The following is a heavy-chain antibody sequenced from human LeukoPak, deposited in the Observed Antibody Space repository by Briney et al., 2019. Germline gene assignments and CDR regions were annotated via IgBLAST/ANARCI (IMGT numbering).Heavy chain of an antibody. Sequence: KSGRSLRLSCAASGFTFSSYAMHWVRQAPGKGLEWVSSISSSSSYIYYADSVKGRFTISRDNAKNSLYLQMNSLRAEDTAVYYCARDYVVVVVTEAFDIWGQGTMVTVSS. CDR3: ARDYVVVVVTEAFDI. V-gene: IGHV3-21*01. CDR1: GFTFSSYA. CDR2: ISSSSSYI. D-gene: IGHD2-15*01. J-gene: IGHJ3*02.